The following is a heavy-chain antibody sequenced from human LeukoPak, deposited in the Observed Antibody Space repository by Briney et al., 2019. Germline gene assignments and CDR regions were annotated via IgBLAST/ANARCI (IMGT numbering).Heavy chain of an antibody. Sequence: GASVKVSCKASGGTFSSYAISWVRQAPGQGLEWMGGIIPIFGTANYAQKFQGRVTITTDESTSTAYMELSSLRSEDTAVYYCVRDRTAMVTSYFDYWGQGTLVTVSS. D-gene: IGHD5-18*01. V-gene: IGHV1-69*05. J-gene: IGHJ4*02. CDR2: IIPIFGTA. CDR1: GGTFSSYA. CDR3: VRDRTAMVTSYFDY.